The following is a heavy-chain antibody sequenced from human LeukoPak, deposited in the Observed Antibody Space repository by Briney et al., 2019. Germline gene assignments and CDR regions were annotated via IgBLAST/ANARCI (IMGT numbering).Heavy chain of an antibody. V-gene: IGHV3-11*04. J-gene: IGHJ6*03. Sequence: GGSLRLSCAASGFTFSDYYMSWIRQAPGKGLEWVSYISSSGSTIYYADSVKGRFTISRDNAKNSLYLQMNSLRAEDTAVYYCARGHYYGSGSYSLYYYYYMDVWGKGTTVTISS. CDR2: ISSSGSTI. CDR1: GFTFSDYY. D-gene: IGHD3-10*01. CDR3: ARGHYYGSGSYSLYYYYYMDV.